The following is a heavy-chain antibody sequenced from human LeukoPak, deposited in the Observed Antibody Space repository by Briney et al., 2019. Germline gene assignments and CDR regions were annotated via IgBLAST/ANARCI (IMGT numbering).Heavy chain of an antibody. CDR2: ISNSGVST. J-gene: IGHJ1*01. CDR3: AKDLYPHGRAEYFQH. V-gene: IGHV3-23*01. CDR1: GFTFDNYA. D-gene: IGHD2-2*02. Sequence: GGSLRLSCEASGFTFDNYAMSWVRQAPGKGLEWVSAISNSGVSTHYADSVKGRFTISRDNSKNTLFLHVNTLRADDMAVYYCAKDLYPHGRAEYFQHWGQGTLVTVSS.